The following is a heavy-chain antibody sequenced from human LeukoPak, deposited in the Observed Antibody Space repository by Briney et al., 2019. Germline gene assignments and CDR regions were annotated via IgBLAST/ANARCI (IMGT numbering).Heavy chain of an antibody. CDR3: ARGKITMVRGAADAFDI. V-gene: IGHV4-34*01. CDR2: INHSGST. J-gene: IGHJ3*02. Sequence: SEALSLTCAAYGGSFSGYYWSWIRQPPGKGLEWIGEINHSGSTNYNPSLKSRVTISVDTSKNQFSLKLSSVTAADTAVYYCARGKITMVRGAADAFDIWGQGTMVTVSS. D-gene: IGHD3-10*01. CDR1: GGSFSGYY.